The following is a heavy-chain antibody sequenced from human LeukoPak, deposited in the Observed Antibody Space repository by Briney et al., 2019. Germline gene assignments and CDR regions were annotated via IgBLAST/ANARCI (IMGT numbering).Heavy chain of an antibody. V-gene: IGHV4-4*02. CDR1: GGSISSSNW. CDR2: IYHSGST. D-gene: IGHD3-22*01. Sequence: PSETLSLTCAVSGGSISSSNWWGWVRQPPGKGLEWIGEIYHSGSTYYNPSLKSRVTISVDRSKNQFSLKLSSVTAADTAVYYCASRITMISTHGHYFDYWGQGTLVTVSS. CDR3: ASRITMISTHGHYFDY. J-gene: IGHJ4*02.